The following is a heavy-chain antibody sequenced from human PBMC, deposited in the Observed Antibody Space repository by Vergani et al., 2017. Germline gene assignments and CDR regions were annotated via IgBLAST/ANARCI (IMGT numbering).Heavy chain of an antibody. J-gene: IGHJ4*02. CDR2: ISGSGGST. CDR3: ARRHYYYDSSGYFPGWVDY. D-gene: IGHD3-22*01. Sequence: EVQLLESGGGLVQPGGSLRLSCAASGFTFSSYAMSWVRQAPGKGLEWVSAISGSGGSTYYADSVKGRFTISRDNSKNTLYLQMNSLRAEDTAVYYCARRHYYYDSSGYFPGWVDYWGQGTLVTVSS. V-gene: IGHV3-23*01. CDR1: GFTFSSYA.